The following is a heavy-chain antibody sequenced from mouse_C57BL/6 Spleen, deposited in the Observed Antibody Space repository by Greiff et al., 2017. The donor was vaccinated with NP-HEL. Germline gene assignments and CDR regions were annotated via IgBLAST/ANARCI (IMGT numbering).Heavy chain of an antibody. J-gene: IGHJ2*01. V-gene: IGHV5-16*01. D-gene: IGHD2-4*01. CDR1: GFTFSDYY. Sequence: EVQRVESEGGLVQPGSSMKLSCTASGFTFSDYYMAWVRQVPEKGLEWIAYINYDGSSTYYLDSLTSRFIISRDNAKNILYLQMSSLKSEDTATYYCATYDYGGGSFDYWGQGTTLTISS. CDR3: ATYDYGGGSFDY. CDR2: INYDGSST.